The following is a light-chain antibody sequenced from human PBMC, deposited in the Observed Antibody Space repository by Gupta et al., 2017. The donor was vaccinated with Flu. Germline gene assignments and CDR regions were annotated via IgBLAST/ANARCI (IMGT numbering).Light chain of an antibody. V-gene: IGLV8-61*01. J-gene: IGLJ3*02. CDR1: SGSVSSSYY. CDR3: VLYMGRDSWV. CDR2: STN. Sequence: QTVVTQEPSFSVSPGGTVTLTCGLNSGSVSSSYYPSWYQQTPGQAPRTLIYSTNTRSSGVPDRFSGSILGNKAALTITGAQADDESDYYCVLYMGRDSWVFGGGTKLTVL.